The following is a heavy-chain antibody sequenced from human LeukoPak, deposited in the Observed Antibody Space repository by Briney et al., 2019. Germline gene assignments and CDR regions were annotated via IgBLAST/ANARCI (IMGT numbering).Heavy chain of an antibody. CDR2: INPNSGGT. V-gene: IGHV1-2*06. CDR1: GYTFTGYY. Sequence: ASVKVSCKASGYTFTGYYMHWVRQAPGQGLEWMGRINPNSGGTNYAQKFQGRVTMTRDTSISTAYMELSRLRSDDTAVYYCARGVQRRADYYDSSGLDYWGQGTLVTVFS. J-gene: IGHJ4*02. CDR3: ARGVQRRADYYDSSGLDY. D-gene: IGHD3-22*01.